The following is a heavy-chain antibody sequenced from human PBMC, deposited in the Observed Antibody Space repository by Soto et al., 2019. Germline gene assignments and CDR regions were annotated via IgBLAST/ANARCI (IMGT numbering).Heavy chain of an antibody. D-gene: IGHD4-4*01. CDR1: GFTFSSYE. CDR2: ISSSGSTI. Sequence: EVQLVESGGGLVQPGGSLRLSCAASGFTFSSYEMNWVRQAPGKGLEWVSYISSSGSTIYYADSVKGRFTISRDNAKNSLYLQMNSLRAEDTAVYYCARVSVTLYFDYWGQGILVTVSS. CDR3: ARVSVTLYFDY. V-gene: IGHV3-48*03. J-gene: IGHJ4*02.